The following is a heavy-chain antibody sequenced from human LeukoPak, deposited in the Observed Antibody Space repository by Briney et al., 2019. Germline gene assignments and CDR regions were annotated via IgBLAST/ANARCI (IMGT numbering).Heavy chain of an antibody. CDR2: IYYSGST. D-gene: IGHD6-6*01. J-gene: IGHJ4*02. CDR3: ARVGRGAARSYFDY. Sequence: SETLSLTCTVSGGSISSYYWSWIRQPPGKGLEWIGYIYYSGSTNYNPSLKSRVTISVDTSKNQFSLKLSSVAAADTAVYYCARVGRGAARSYFDYWGQGTLVTVSS. V-gene: IGHV4-59*12. CDR1: GGSISSYY.